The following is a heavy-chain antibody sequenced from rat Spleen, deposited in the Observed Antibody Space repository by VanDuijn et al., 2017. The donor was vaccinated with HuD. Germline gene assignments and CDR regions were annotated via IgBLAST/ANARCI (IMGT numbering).Heavy chain of an antibody. CDR2: IYHDGGT. D-gene: IGHD1-12*02. J-gene: IGHJ3*01. CDR3: ARGSYDGSYYYNWFAY. V-gene: IGHV2-17*01. CDR1: GFSLSSYG. Sequence: VQLKESGPGLVKPSLTLSLTCTVSGFSLSSYGVHWIRQPPGKGLEWMGIIYHDGGTDYNSAIKSRLSISRDTSKSQVFLKINSLQTDDTAMYYCARGSYDGSYYYNWFAYWGQGTLVTVSS.